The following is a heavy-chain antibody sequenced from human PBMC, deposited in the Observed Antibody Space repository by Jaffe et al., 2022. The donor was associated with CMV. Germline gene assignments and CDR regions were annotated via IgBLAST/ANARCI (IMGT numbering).Heavy chain of an antibody. CDR1: GGSISSSSYY. J-gene: IGHJ3*02. D-gene: IGHD1-1*01. CDR2: IYYSGST. V-gene: IGHV4-39*01. Sequence: QLQLQESGPGLVKPSETLSLTCTVSGGSISSSSYYWGWIRQPPGKGLEWIGSIYYSGSTYYNPSLKSRVTISVDTSKNQFSLKLSSVTAADTAVYYCARHPNWNDATDAFDIWGQGTMVTVSS. CDR3: ARHPNWNDATDAFDI.